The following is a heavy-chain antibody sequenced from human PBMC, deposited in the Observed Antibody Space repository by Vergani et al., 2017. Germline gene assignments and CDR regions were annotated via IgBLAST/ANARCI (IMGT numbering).Heavy chain of an antibody. D-gene: IGHD6-6*01. CDR1: GFTSAGYA. J-gene: IGHJ5*02. Sequence: EVQLEESGGGLVLPGRSLRLSCVASGFTSAGYAMHWVRQAPGKGLEWFSGISWNSNSIGYADSVKGRFTISRDNAKNSLYLQMNSLRAEDTALYYCAKDLGTSSGGGWFDPWGQGTLVTVSS. CDR2: ISWNSNSI. V-gene: IGHV3-9*02. CDR3: AKDLGTSSGGGWFDP.